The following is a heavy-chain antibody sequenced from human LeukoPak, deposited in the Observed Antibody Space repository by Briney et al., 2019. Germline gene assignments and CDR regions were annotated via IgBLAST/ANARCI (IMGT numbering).Heavy chain of an antibody. CDR1: GGSISSYY. Sequence: SETLSLTCTVSGGSISSYYWSWIRQPPGKGLEWIGYIYYSGSTNYNLSLKSRVTISVDTSKNQFSLKLSSVTAADTAVYYCAREAGVAGTGRYYFDYWGQGTLVTVSS. V-gene: IGHV4-59*01. J-gene: IGHJ4*02. CDR3: AREAGVAGTGRYYFDY. D-gene: IGHD6-19*01. CDR2: IYYSGST.